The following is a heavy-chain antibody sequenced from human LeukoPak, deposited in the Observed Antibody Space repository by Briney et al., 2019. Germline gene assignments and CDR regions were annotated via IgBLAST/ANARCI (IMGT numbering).Heavy chain of an antibody. CDR3: ARGGPIFGVVRGGVYFDY. V-gene: IGHV4-59*08. D-gene: IGHD3-3*01. J-gene: IGHJ4*02. CDR1: GGSISSYY. CDR2: IYYSGST. Sequence: PSETLSLTCTVSGGSISSYYWSWIRQPPGKGLEWIGYIYYSGSTNYNPSLKSRVTISVDTSKNQFSLKLSSVTAADTAVYYCARGGPIFGVVRGGVYFDYWGQGTLVTVSS.